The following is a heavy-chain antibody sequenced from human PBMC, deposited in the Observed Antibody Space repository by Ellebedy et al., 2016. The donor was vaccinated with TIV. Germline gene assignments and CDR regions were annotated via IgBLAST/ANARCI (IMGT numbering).Heavy chain of an antibody. Sequence: GESLKISXAASGFTFSSYSMNWVRQAPGKGLEWVSSISSSSSYIYYADSVKGRFTISRDNAKNSLYLQMNSLRAEDTAVYYCAKAVDSSSWFDKYYFDYWGQGTLVTVSS. V-gene: IGHV3-21*04. CDR1: GFTFSSYS. CDR3: AKAVDSSSWFDKYYFDY. CDR2: ISSSSSYI. J-gene: IGHJ4*02. D-gene: IGHD6-13*01.